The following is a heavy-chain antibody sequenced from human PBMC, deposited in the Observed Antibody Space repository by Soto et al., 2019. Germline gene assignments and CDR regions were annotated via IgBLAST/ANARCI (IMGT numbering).Heavy chain of an antibody. Sequence: EVQLVESGGGLVQPEGSLRLSCAASGFTFSSYWMSWVRQAPGKGLEWVANIKQDGSEKYYVDSVKGRFTISRDNAKNSLYLQMNSLRAEDTAVYYCARAQMKGYCSGGSCRYYFDYWGQGTLVTVSS. CDR2: IKQDGSEK. V-gene: IGHV3-7*03. CDR3: ARAQMKGYCSGGSCRYYFDY. J-gene: IGHJ4*02. D-gene: IGHD2-15*01. CDR1: GFTFSSYW.